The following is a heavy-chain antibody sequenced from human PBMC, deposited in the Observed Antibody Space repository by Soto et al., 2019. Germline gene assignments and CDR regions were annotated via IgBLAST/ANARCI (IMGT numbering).Heavy chain of an antibody. V-gene: IGHV1-2*02. J-gene: IGHJ6*04. D-gene: IGHD1-1*01. CDR3: AQQEPPIYYNSIDI. CDR1: GYIFTGYH. Sequence: GQLVQSGVEVKKPGASVKVSCKASGYIFTGYHMHWVRQAPGQGLESMGWINPDSGGTRYAQMLQGGFTMTRDTSIRTAYLELSTLRSDETSVYYCAQQEPPIYYNSIDILGEGTTVTVSS. CDR2: INPDSGGT.